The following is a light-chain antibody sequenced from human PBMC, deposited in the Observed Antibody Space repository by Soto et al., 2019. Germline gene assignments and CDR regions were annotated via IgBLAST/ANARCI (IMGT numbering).Light chain of an antibody. V-gene: IGKV1-6*01. CDR2: AAS. CDR1: QGIRND. J-gene: IGKJ1*01. Sequence: ATQMTQSPSSLSASVGDRVTITCRASQGIRNDLGWYQQKPGKPPKLLIYAASILESGVPSRFSGSGSGTDFTLPISSLQPEDFATYFYLQDYSYPRPFGQGTKVEIK. CDR3: LQDYSYPRP.